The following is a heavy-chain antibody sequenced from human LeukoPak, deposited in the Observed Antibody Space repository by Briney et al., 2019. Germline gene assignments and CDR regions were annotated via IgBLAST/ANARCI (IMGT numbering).Heavy chain of an antibody. CDR1: GGSISSSNW. CDR3: RRYDASGYYPSRGRYFDY. D-gene: IGHD3-22*01. J-gene: IGHJ4*02. V-gene: IGHV4-4*02. CDR2: IYHSGST. Sequence: SGTLSLTCAVSGGSISSSNWWSWVRQPPGKGLEWIGEIYHSGSTNYNPSLKSRVTISVDTSKNQFSLELTSVTAADTADCARRRYDASGYYPSRGRYFDYWGQGTLVTVSS.